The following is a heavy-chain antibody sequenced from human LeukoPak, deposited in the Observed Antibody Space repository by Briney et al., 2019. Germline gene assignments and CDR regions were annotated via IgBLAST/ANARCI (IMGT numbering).Heavy chain of an antibody. D-gene: IGHD6-13*01. CDR1: GFTFSSYW. V-gene: IGHV3-7*01. Sequence: GGSLRLSCAASGFTFSSYWMSWVRQAPGKGLEWVANIKQDGSEKYYVDSVKGRFTISRDNAKNSLYLRMNSLRAEDTAVYYCARASYSSSWYYYYYYGMDVWGQGTTVTVSS. J-gene: IGHJ6*02. CDR3: ARASYSSSWYYYYYYGMDV. CDR2: IKQDGSEK.